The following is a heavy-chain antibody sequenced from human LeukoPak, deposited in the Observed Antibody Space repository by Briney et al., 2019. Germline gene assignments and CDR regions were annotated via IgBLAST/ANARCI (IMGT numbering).Heavy chain of an antibody. J-gene: IGHJ4*02. Sequence: GGSLRLSCAASGFSFSSYAMSWVRQAPGKGLEWVANIKQDGSEKYYVDSVKGRFTISRDNAKNTLYLQMNSLRAEDTAVYYCAKGGATVIDYWGQGTLVTVSS. V-gene: IGHV3-7*01. CDR3: AKGGATVIDY. CDR1: GFSFSSYA. CDR2: IKQDGSEK. D-gene: IGHD4-17*01.